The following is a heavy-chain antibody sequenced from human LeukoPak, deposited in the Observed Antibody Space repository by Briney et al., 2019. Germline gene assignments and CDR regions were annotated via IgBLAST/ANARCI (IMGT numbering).Heavy chain of an antibody. CDR2: IRYDASRN. V-gene: IGHV3-30*02. CDR1: GFTFSSYV. Sequence: GGSLRLSCAAAGFTFSSYVMHWVRQAPGKGLEWVAFIRYDASRNYYADSVEGRFTISRDNSKNTLYLQMNSLRGEDTAVYYCALIWLGELRQIRGSRIDYWGQGTLVTVSS. D-gene: IGHD3-10*01. J-gene: IGHJ4*02. CDR3: ALIWLGELRQIRGSRIDY.